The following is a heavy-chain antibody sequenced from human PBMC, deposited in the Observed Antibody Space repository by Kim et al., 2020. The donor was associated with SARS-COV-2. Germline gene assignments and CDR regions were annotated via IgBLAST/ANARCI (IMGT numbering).Heavy chain of an antibody. J-gene: IGHJ4*02. CDR3: AKGKQLWLQGEIDY. D-gene: IGHD5-18*01. Sequence: GGSLRLSCAASGFTFSSYAMHWGRQAPGKGLEWVAVISNDGSNKHYADSVKGRFIISRDNSKNSLYMQVNSLRAEDTAVYYCAKGKQLWLQGEIDYWGQGTLVTVSS. V-gene: IGHV3-30*18. CDR1: GFTFSSYA. CDR2: ISNDGSNK.